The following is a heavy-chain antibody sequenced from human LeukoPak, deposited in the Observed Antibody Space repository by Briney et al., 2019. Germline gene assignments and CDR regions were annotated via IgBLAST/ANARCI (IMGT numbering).Heavy chain of an antibody. CDR1: GGSISSYY. CDR2: IYTSGST. Sequence: RPSETLSLTCTVSGGSISSYYWSWIRQLAGKGLEWIGRIYTSGSTNYNPSLKSRVTMSVDTSKNQFSLKLSSVTAADTAVYYCARDSYSSGYYPTDAFDIWGQGTMVTVSS. D-gene: IGHD3-22*01. J-gene: IGHJ3*02. CDR3: ARDSYSSGYYPTDAFDI. V-gene: IGHV4-4*07.